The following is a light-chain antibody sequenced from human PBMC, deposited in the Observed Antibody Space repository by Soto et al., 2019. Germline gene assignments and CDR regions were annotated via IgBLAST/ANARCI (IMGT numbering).Light chain of an antibody. CDR2: NTN. J-gene: IGLJ3*02. V-gene: IGLV8-61*01. CDR1: SGSVSANYY. Sequence: QTVVTQDASLSVSPGTTVTLTCGLSSGSVSANYYPSWYQQTPGQAPRTLIYNTNTRSSGVPDRFSGSILGNKAALTITGAQADDESDYYCVLYMGSGIWVFGGGTKLTVL. CDR3: VLYMGSGIWV.